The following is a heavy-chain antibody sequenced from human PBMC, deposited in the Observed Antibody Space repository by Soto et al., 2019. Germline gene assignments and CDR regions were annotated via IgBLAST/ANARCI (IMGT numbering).Heavy chain of an antibody. Sequence: QVQLQESGPGLVKPSQTLSLTCTVSGGSISSGGYYWSWIRQHPGKGLEWIGYIYYSGSTYYNPSLKSRVTISVDTSKNQFSLKLSSVTAADTAVYYCARDILPDIVRTKSRASSPYFDPWGQGTLVTVSS. CDR2: IYYSGST. V-gene: IGHV4-31*03. J-gene: IGHJ5*02. CDR3: ARDILPDIVRTKSRASSPYFDP. CDR1: GGSISSGGYY. D-gene: IGHD2-8*01.